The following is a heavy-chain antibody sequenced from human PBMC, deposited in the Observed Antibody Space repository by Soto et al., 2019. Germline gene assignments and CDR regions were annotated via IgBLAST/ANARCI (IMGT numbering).Heavy chain of an antibody. D-gene: IGHD2-15*01. J-gene: IGHJ4*02. V-gene: IGHV4-31*03. CDR1: GGSISSGGYY. CDR2: IYYSGST. Sequence: SETLSLTCTVSGGSISSGGYYWSWIRQHPGKGLEWIGYIYYSGSTYYNPSLKSRVTISVDTSKNQFSLKLSSVTAADTAVYYCARDNPRYCSGGSCYWAFDYWGQGTLVTVSS. CDR3: ARDNPRYCSGGSCYWAFDY.